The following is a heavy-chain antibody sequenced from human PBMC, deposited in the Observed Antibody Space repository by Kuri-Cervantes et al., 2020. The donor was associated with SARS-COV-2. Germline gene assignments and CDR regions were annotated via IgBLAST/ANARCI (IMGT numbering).Heavy chain of an antibody. J-gene: IGHJ6*03. CDR3: ARAMVPGLNYDFWSGYSGFLDDYYMDV. Sequence: ASVKVSCKTSGYTFNIYDIHWVRQATGQGLEWRGWMNPNSGITGYAHKFQGRVTMTRDTSRGTAYMELSSLRSDDAAVYYCARAMVPGLNYDFWSGYSGFLDDYYMDVWGKGTTVTVSS. CDR1: GYTFNIYD. V-gene: IGHV1-8*02. CDR2: MNPNSGIT. D-gene: IGHD3-3*01.